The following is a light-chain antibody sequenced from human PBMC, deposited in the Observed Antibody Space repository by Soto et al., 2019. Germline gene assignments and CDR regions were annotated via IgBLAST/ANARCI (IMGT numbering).Light chain of an antibody. Sequence: DIVLTQSPATLSLSPGERATISCRASQRVSSYLAGYQQKPGQAPRLLIYDASNEATGIPARFSGSGSGTDFTLTISSLEPEDFAIYYCQQRSNWPLTFVGGTKVEIK. CDR2: DAS. CDR1: QRVSSY. V-gene: IGKV3-11*01. CDR3: QQRSNWPLT. J-gene: IGKJ4*01.